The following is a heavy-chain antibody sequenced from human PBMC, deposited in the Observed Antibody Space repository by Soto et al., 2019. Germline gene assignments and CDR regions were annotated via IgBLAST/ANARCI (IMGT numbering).Heavy chain of an antibody. D-gene: IGHD2-15*01. CDR3: ASVSAAQYYYGMDA. CDR1: EFSFSTYW. J-gene: IGHJ6*02. Sequence: VQLVESGGGLVQPGGSLRLSCVASEFSFSTYWMHWVRQAPGKGLMWVARIDTTGSTTTYADSVQGRFTISRDNAKNTMYLQMSSVRDGDTAIYFCASVSAAQYYYGMDAWGQGTKVTVS. CDR2: IDTTGSTT. V-gene: IGHV3-74*01.